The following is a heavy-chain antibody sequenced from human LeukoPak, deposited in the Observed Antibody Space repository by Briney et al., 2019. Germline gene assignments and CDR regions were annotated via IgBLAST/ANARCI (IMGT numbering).Heavy chain of an antibody. J-gene: IGHJ6*02. V-gene: IGHV3-30*01. Sequence: DSVKGRFTISRDNSKNTLYLQMNSLRAEDTAVYYCARDYDFWSGSRTPYYYYGMDVWGQGTTVTVS. CDR3: ARDYDFWSGSRTPYYYYGMDV. D-gene: IGHD3-3*01.